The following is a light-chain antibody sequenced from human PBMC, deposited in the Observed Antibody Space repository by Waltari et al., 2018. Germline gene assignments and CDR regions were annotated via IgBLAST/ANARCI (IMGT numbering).Light chain of an antibody. V-gene: IGLV3-10*01. CDR2: DDS. J-gene: IGLJ3*02. Sequence: SFELTQPPSVSVSPGQTARLTCSGDALPKNYAYWYQQKSGQAPVLVIYDDSKRPSGIPERFSGSNSGTMATLTISGAQVEDEADYYCYSTDSSGDHRVFGGGTKLTVL. CDR1: ALPKNY. CDR3: YSTDSSGDHRV.